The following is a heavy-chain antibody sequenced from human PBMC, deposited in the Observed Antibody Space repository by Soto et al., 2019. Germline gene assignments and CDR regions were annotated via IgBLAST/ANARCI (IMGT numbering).Heavy chain of an antibody. CDR3: ARGKGRIVVVPAAIGWFDP. J-gene: IGHJ5*02. Sequence: SETLSLTCAVYGGSFSGYYWSWIRQPPGKGLEWIGEINRSGSTNYNPSLKSRVTISVDTSKNQFSLKLSSVTAADTAVYYCARGKGRIVVVPAAIGWFDPWGQGTLVTVSS. CDR2: INRSGST. V-gene: IGHV4-34*01. D-gene: IGHD2-2*01. CDR1: GGSFSGYY.